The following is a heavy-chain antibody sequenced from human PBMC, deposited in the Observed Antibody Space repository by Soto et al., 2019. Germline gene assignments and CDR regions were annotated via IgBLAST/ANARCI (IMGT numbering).Heavy chain of an antibody. Sequence: PSQTLSLTCAISGYSVSSRSATWNGIRQAPSRGLEWLGRTYYRSKWSTDYAVSLRGRITVSPDSSKNQFSLRLTSLTPEDTAVYYCARALAGSYDYWGQGTLVTVSS. CDR2: TYYRSKWST. CDR1: GYSVSSRSAT. V-gene: IGHV6-1*01. D-gene: IGHD3-10*01. CDR3: ARALAGSYDY. J-gene: IGHJ4*02.